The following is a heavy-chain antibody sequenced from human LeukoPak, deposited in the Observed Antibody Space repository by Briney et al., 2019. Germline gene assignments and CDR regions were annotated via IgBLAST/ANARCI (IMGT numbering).Heavy chain of an antibody. D-gene: IGHD6-19*01. V-gene: IGHV3-9*01. CDR3: AKDILRYSSGGWFDP. J-gene: IGHJ5*02. CDR2: ISWNSGSI. CDR1: GFTFDDYA. Sequence: PGGSLRLSCAASGFTFDDYAMHWVRQAPGKGLEWVSGISWNSGSIGYADSVEGRFTISRDNAKNSLYLQMNSLRAEDTALYYCAKDILRYSSGGWFDPWGQGTLVTVSS.